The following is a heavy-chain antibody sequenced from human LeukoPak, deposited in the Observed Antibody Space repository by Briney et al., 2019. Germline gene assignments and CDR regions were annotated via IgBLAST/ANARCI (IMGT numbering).Heavy chain of an antibody. CDR2: ISRDSST. CDR1: GFTFSTYW. V-gene: IGHV3-53*01. D-gene: IGHD2-21*02. Sequence: GGSLRLSCSASGFTFSTYWMSWVRQAPGKGLECVSYISRDSSTTYAASVKGRFTTSRDNSGNTLYLQMNNLKTEDTAVYYCRVCGGDCSLIDTWGQGTLVTVSS. CDR3: RVCGGDCSLIDT. J-gene: IGHJ5*02.